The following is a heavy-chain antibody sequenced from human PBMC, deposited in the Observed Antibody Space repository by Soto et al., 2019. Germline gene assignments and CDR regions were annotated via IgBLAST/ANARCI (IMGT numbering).Heavy chain of an antibody. D-gene: IGHD3-22*01. J-gene: IGHJ4*02. Sequence: EVQLLESGGDLVQPGGSLRLSCAASGFPFSVYVMTWVRRAPGRGLEWISAISGSGDTAYYAESVKGRFTISRDNSRNTLYLKMNNLTVEDTAVYSCAKARFDSRGTFFRVGFYDVWGRGTLVTVST. CDR1: GFPFSVYV. CDR2: ISGSGDTA. V-gene: IGHV3-23*01. CDR3: AKARFDSRGTFFRVGFYDV.